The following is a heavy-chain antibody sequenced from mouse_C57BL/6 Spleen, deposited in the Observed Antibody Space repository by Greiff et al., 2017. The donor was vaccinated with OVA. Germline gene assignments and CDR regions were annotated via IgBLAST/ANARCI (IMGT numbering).Heavy chain of an antibody. CDR3: ERGGLRPIYWYIDV. D-gene: IGHD2-4*01. Sequence: QVQLQQPGAELVMPGASVKLSCKASGYTFTSYWMHWVKQRPGQGLEWIGEIDPSDSYTNYNQKFKGKSTLTVDKSSSTAYMQLSSLTSEDSAVYYCERGGLRPIYWYIDVWGKGTTVTVSS. V-gene: IGHV1-69*01. CDR2: IDPSDSYT. J-gene: IGHJ1*03. CDR1: GYTFTSYW.